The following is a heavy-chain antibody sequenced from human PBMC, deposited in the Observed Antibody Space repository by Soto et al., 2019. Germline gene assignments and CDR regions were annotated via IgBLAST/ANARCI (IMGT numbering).Heavy chain of an antibody. CDR2: INPNSGGT. CDR1: GYTFTGYY. V-gene: IGHV1-2*04. J-gene: IGHJ6*02. CDR3: ARGGQYSNSWYLGGTYYFYYDMDV. D-gene: IGHD6-13*01. Sequence: ASVKVSCKASGYTFTGYYMHWVRQAPGQGLEWMGWINPNSGGTNYAQKFQGWVTMTSDTSISTAYMELTRLRSDDTAVYYCARGGQYSNSWYLGGTYYFYYDMDVWGQGTTVTVSS.